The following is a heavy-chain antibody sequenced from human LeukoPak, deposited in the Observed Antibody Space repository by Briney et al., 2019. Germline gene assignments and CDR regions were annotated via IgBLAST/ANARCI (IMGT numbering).Heavy chain of an antibody. CDR3: ARHRGWGANYFFDY. J-gene: IGHJ4*02. CDR1: GGSFSGYY. D-gene: IGHD4/OR15-4a*01. V-gene: IGHV4-34*01. CDR2: INHSGST. Sequence: KSSETLSLTCAVYGGSFSGYYWSWIRQPPGKGLEWIGEINHSGSTNYNPSLKSRVTISVDTSKNQFSLELRSVTAADSAVYYCARHRGWGANYFFDYWGQGTLVTVSS.